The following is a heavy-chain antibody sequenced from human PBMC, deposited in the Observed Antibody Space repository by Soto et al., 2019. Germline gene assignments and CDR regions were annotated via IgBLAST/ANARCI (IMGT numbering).Heavy chain of an antibody. J-gene: IGHJ4*02. D-gene: IGHD3-9*01. V-gene: IGHV4-59*08. CDR2: IYYSGST. Sequence: SDTLSLTCTVSGGSIISYYWSWILQPPWKGLEWIGYIYYSGSTNYNPSLKSRVTISVDTSKNQFSLKLSSVTAADTAVYYCARCLVRYFGPGGDQPLSYFDYWGQGTLVTVS. CDR3: ARCLVRYFGPGGDQPLSYFDY. CDR1: GGSIISYY.